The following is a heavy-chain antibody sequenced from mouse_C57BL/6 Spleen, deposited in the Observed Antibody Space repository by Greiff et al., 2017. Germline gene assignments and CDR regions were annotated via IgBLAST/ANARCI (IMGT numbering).Heavy chain of an antibody. D-gene: IGHD2-5*01. CDR2: INPYNGGT. Sequence: EVQLQQSGPVLVKPGASVKMSCKASGYTFTDYYMNWVKQSHGKSLEWIGVINPYNGGTSYNQKFKGKATLTVDKSSSTAYMELNSLTSEDSAVYYCARSYSNYPYYAMDYWGQGTSVTVSS. J-gene: IGHJ4*01. V-gene: IGHV1-19*01. CDR1: GYTFTDYY. CDR3: ARSYSNYPYYAMDY.